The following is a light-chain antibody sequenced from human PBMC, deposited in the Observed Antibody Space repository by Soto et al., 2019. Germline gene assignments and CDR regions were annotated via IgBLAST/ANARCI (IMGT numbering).Light chain of an antibody. CDR2: GAS. Sequence: EIVLTQSPGTLSLSPGERATLSCRASQSVRNSYLAWYQQKPGQAPRLLIYGASGRATGIPDRFSGSGSGTDFTLTISRLEPXXXXXXXXXXXXXSPYTFGQGTKLEI. V-gene: IGKV3-20*01. CDR3: XXXXXSPYT. J-gene: IGKJ2*01. CDR1: QSVRNSY.